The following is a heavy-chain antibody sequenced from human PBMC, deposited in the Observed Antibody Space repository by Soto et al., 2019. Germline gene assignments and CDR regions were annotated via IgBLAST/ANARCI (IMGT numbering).Heavy chain of an antibody. V-gene: IGHV4-39*07. CDR3: ARGGYSYVIYGMDV. D-gene: IGHD5-18*01. Sequence: SETLSLTCTVSGGSISSSSYYWGWIRQPPGKGLEWIGSIYYSGSTYYNPSLKSRVTISVDTSKNQFSLKLSSVTAADTAVYYCARGGYSYVIYGMDVWGQGTTVTVSS. CDR2: IYYSGST. J-gene: IGHJ6*02. CDR1: GGSISSSSYY.